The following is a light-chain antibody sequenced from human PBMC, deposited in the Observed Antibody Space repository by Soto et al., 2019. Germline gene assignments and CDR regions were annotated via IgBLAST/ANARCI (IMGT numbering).Light chain of an antibody. CDR2: GAS. Sequence: EIVMTQSPATLSLSPGERATLSCRASQSVSSNLAWYQQKPGQAPRLLIYGASTRATGIPARFSGSGSGTEFTLTISSLQSEDFAFYYCQQYNNWPPWTFGQGTKLEI. V-gene: IGKV3-15*01. CDR1: QSVSSN. CDR3: QQYNNWPPWT. J-gene: IGKJ2*02.